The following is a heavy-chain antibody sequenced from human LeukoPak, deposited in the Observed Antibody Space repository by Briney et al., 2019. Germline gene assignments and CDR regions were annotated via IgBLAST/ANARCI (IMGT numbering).Heavy chain of an antibody. CDR1: RFTFSDYY. Sequence: GGSLRLSCAASRFTFSDYYMSWIRQAPGKGLEWVSYISSSGSTIYYADSVKGRFTISRDNAKNSLYLQMNSLRAEDTAVYYCARDLSLYYYDSSGYDYWGQGTLVTVSS. CDR2: ISSSGSTI. V-gene: IGHV3-11*01. D-gene: IGHD3-22*01. CDR3: ARDLSLYYYDSSGYDY. J-gene: IGHJ4*02.